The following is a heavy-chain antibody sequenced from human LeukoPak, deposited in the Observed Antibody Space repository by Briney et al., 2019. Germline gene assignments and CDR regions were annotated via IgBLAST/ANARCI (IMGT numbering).Heavy chain of an antibody. V-gene: IGHV4-30-4*01. CDR3: ARYCSSTSCLNFDY. D-gene: IGHD2-2*01. CDR1: GGSISSYY. CDR2: VDYSGNT. Sequence: SETLSLTCTVSGGSISSYYWSWIRQPPGKGLEWIGYVDYSGNTFFNPSLKSRITISVDTSKNQFSLKLSSVTAADTAVYYCARYCSSTSCLNFDYWGQGTLVTVSS. J-gene: IGHJ4*02.